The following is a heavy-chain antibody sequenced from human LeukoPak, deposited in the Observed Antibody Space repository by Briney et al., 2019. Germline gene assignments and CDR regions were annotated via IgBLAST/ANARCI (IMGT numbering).Heavy chain of an antibody. J-gene: IGHJ6*02. D-gene: IGHD2-2*01. CDR1: GGSISTYY. V-gene: IGHV4-59*01. CDR2: IYYSGST. CDR3: ARLVPADPYYYGLDV. Sequence: SETLSLTCTVSGGSISTYYWSWIRQPAGKGLEWLGYIYYSGSTNYNPSLQSRVTISVDTSKNQFSLKLSSVTAADTAVYFCARLVPADPYYYGLDVWGQGTTVTVSS.